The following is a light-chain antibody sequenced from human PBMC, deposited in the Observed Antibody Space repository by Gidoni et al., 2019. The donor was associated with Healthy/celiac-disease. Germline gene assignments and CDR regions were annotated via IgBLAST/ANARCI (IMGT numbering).Light chain of an antibody. CDR1: QDISNY. CDR2: DAS. J-gene: IGKJ4*01. CDR3: RQYDNHPLT. Sequence: DTQMTQSPSSLSASVGDRVTITCQASQDISNYLNWYQQKPGKDPKLLIYDASNLETGVPSRFSGSGSGTDFTFTISSLQPEDIATYYCRQYDNHPLTFGGGTKVEIK. V-gene: IGKV1-33*01.